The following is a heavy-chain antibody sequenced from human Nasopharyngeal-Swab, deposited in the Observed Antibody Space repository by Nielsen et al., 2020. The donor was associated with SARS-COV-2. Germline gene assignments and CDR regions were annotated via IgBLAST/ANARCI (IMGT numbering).Heavy chain of an antibody. CDR3: ARVVYGDYGRWSWGTTRYYAMDV. J-gene: IGHJ6*02. Sequence: WIRQPPGKGLEWVSVIYSGGSTYYADSVKGRFTISRHNSKNTLYLQMNSLRAEDTAVYYCARVVYGDYGRWSWGTTRYYAMDVWGQGTTVTVSS. D-gene: IGHD4-17*01. CDR2: IYSGGST. V-gene: IGHV3-53*04.